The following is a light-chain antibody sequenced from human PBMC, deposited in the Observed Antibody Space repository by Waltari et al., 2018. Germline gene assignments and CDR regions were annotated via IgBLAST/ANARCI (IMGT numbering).Light chain of an antibody. CDR1: NYNIGNNY. CDR3: ASWDGSLGGVI. V-gene: IGLV1-47*01. Sequence: QSVLSQPPSASGTPGQRVTISCSGTNYNIGNNYVYCYHQLPGTAPKLLIYRNNQRPSGVPDRFSGSKSGTSASLAISGLRSEDEAHYYCASWDGSLGGVIFGGGTKLTVL. J-gene: IGLJ2*01. CDR2: RNN.